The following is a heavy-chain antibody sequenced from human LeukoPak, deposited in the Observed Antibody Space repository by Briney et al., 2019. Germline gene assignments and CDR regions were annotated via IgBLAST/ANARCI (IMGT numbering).Heavy chain of an antibody. CDR2: IYYSGST. J-gene: IGHJ4*02. D-gene: IGHD4-17*01. V-gene: IGHV4-31*03. CDR1: GGSISSGGYY. Sequence: SQTLSLTCPVSGGSISSGGYYWSWIRQHPGKGLEWIGYIYYSGSTYYNPSLKSRVTMSVDTSKNQFSLKLSSVTAADTAVYYCARADYGDPKCYFDYWGQGTLVTVSS. CDR3: ARADYGDPKCYFDY.